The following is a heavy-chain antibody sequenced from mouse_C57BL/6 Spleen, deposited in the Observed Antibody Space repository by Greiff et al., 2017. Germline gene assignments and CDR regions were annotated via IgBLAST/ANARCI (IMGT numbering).Heavy chain of an antibody. CDR3: ARSTGSREDLDY. CDR1: GYTFTSYW. J-gene: IGHJ2*01. Sequence: VQLQQSGAELVRPGASVKLSCKASGYTFTSYWMHWVKQRPGRGLEWIGWIDPNSGDTKYNEKFKSKATLTVDKSSSTAYMQLSSLTSEDSAVYYCARSTGSREDLDYWGQGTTVTVSS. V-gene: IGHV1-62-3*01. CDR2: IDPNSGDT. D-gene: IGHD1-1*01.